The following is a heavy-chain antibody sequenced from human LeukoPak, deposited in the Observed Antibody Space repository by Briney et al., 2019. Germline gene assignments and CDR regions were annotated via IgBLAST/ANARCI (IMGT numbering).Heavy chain of an antibody. J-gene: IGHJ4*02. D-gene: IGHD3-3*01. CDR1: GFTFSGHW. CDR2: TNSDGSST. Sequence: GGSLRLSCAVSGFTFSGHWMFWVRQAPGKGLVWVSSTNSDGSSTGYTDSLKGRFTISRDNAKNSVYLQMNSLRAEDTAVYYCARDWSDGFDFWGQGSLVTVSS. CDR3: ARDWSDGFDF. V-gene: IGHV3-74*01.